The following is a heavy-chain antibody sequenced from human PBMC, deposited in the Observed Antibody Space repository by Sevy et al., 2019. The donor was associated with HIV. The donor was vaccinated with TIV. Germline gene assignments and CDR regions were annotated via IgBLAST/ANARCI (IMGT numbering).Heavy chain of an antibody. CDR1: GFTFSNAW. Sequence: GGSLRLSCAASGFTFSNAWMSWVRQAPGKGLEWVGRIKSKTDGGTTDYAAPVKGRFSSSRDDSKNTLYLQMNSLKTEDTAVYYCTSSHYYDSSGYYFDFDYWGQGTLVTVSS. V-gene: IGHV3-15*01. J-gene: IGHJ4*02. CDR3: TSSHYYDSSGYYFDFDY. CDR2: IKSKTDGGTT. D-gene: IGHD3-22*01.